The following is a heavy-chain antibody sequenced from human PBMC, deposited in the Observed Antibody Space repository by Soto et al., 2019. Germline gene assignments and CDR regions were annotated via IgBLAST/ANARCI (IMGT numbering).Heavy chain of an antibody. CDR2: IYYSEST. D-gene: IGHD4-17*01. V-gene: IGHV4-39*01. CDR1: GGSISSGDYY. J-gene: IGHJ4*02. Sequence: SETLSLTCTVSGGSISSGDYYWSWIRQPPGKGLEWIGNIYYSESTYYNPSLKSRVTISVDTSKNQFSLRLTSVTAADTAVYYCATHPPYGPLDHWGQGTLVTVSS. CDR3: ATHPPYGPLDH.